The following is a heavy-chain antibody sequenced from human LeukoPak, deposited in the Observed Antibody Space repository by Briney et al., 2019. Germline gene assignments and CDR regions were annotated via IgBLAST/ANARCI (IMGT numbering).Heavy chain of an antibody. V-gene: IGHV5-51*01. Sequence: GEALKISCKGSGYSFTSYWIGWVRQMPAKGLEWMGIIYPGDSDTRYSPSVQGQVTISAGKSISTPYLQWSSLQASDIAMYYCARQPVGEQSDYWGQGTLVTVSS. D-gene: IGHD3-10*01. CDR2: IYPGDSDT. CDR1: GYSFTSYW. CDR3: ARQPVGEQSDY. J-gene: IGHJ4*02.